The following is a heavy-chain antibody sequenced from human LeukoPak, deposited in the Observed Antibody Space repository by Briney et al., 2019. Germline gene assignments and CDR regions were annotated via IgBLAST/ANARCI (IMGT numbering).Heavy chain of an antibody. CDR2: INPSGGST. CDR1: GYSFATYY. CDR3: AREIVVVPSAMGFDP. D-gene: IGHD2-2*01. J-gene: IGHJ5*02. V-gene: IGHV1-46*01. Sequence: ASVKVSCKASGYSFATYYIHWVRQAPGQGLEWMGVINPSGGSTSFAQKFQARLTMTRDTSTSTVYMELSGLSSEDTAVYYCAREIVVVPSAMGFDPWGQGTLVTVSS.